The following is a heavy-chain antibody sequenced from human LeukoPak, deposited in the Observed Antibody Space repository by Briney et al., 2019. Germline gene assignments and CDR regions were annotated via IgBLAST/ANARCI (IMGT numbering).Heavy chain of an antibody. CDR2: ISSSSSYI. V-gene: IGHV3-21*01. CDR3: ARDNREQQLVPPTFDY. Sequence: GGSLRLSCAASGFTFSSYSMNWVRQAPGKGLEWVSSISSSSSYIHYADSVKGRFTISRDNAKNSLYLQMNSLRAEDTAVYYCARDNREQQLVPPTFDYWGQGTLVTVSS. D-gene: IGHD6-13*01. J-gene: IGHJ4*02. CDR1: GFTFSSYS.